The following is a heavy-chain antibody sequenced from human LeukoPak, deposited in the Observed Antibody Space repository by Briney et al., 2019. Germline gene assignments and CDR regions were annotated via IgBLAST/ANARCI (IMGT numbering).Heavy chain of an antibody. V-gene: IGHV4-39*07. D-gene: IGHD6-6*01. Sequence: KPSETLSLTCTASGGFINSGSYYWGWFRQPPGEGLEWIGSIYYNGNTFYNPSLKSRVTMSVDTSKKQFSLKLSSVTAADTAVYYCARDPQLGPFDYWGQGTLVTVSS. J-gene: IGHJ4*02. CDR2: IYYNGNT. CDR3: ARDPQLGPFDY. CDR1: GGFINSGSYY.